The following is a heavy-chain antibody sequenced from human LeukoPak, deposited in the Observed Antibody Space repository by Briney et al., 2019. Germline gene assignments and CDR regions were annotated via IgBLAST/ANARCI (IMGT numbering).Heavy chain of an antibody. CDR3: ARHGNRLPLDY. CDR1: GGSISGSSYY. V-gene: IGHV4-39*01. D-gene: IGHD4-23*01. Sequence: SETLSLTCTVSGGSISGSSYYWGWIRQPPGKGLEWIGSIYYSGSTYYNPSLKSRVTISVDTSKNQFSLKLSSVTAADTAVYYCARHGNRLPLDYWGQGTLVTVSS. J-gene: IGHJ4*02. CDR2: IYYSGST.